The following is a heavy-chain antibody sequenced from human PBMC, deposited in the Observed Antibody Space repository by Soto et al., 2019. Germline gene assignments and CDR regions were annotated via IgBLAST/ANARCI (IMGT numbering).Heavy chain of an antibody. CDR3: ARRGGGDSLFDS. V-gene: IGHV4-39*01. Sequence: QLHLQESGPGLVKPSETLSLTCTVSGDSFSTSNYYWGWIRQPPGKGLEWIGNIFYGGGTGVTYYNPSLKSRVIISVDTSKNQFSLKLRSITAADTAFYFCARRGGGDSLFDSWGQGKLVTVPS. CDR1: GDSFSTSNYY. J-gene: IGHJ4*02. CDR2: IFYGGGTGVT. D-gene: IGHD4-17*01.